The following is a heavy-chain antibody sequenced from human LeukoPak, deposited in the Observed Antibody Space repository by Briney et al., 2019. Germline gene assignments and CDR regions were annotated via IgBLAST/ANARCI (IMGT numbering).Heavy chain of an antibody. Sequence: SETLSLTCTVSGGSISSYYWSWIRQPAGKGLEWIGRIYTSGSTNYNPSLKSRVTMSVDTSKNQFSLKLSSVTAADTAVYYCARDRYSTRDYYYYMDVWGKGTTVTVSS. V-gene: IGHV4-4*07. CDR2: IYTSGST. D-gene: IGHD6-13*01. CDR3: ARDRYSTRDYYYYMDV. J-gene: IGHJ6*03. CDR1: GGSISSYY.